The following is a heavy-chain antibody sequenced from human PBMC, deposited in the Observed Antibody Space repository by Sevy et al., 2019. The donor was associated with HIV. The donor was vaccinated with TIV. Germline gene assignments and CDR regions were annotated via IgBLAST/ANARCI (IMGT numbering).Heavy chain of an antibody. D-gene: IGHD6-13*01. J-gene: IGHJ4*02. CDR1: GFTFSNFG. CDR2: IRYDGSDK. CDR3: AKDLAGPGTRYIDY. Sequence: GGSLRLSCTASGFTFSNFGMHWVRQVPGKGLEWVTFIRYDGSDKYYAASVKGRFTISRDDSKNTLYLQMDSLRAEDTAIYYCAKDLAGPGTRYIDYWGQGTLVTVSS. V-gene: IGHV3-30*02.